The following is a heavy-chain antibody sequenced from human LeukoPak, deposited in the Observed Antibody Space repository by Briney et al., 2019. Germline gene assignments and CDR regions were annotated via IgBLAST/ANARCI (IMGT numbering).Heavy chain of an antibody. CDR3: ARHDCSGGSCYSDY. Sequence: SETLSLTCAVSGGSISSGGYSWSWIRQPPGKGLEWIGCISHGGSTYSNPSLKSRVTISVDTSKNQFSLKLSSVTAADTAVYYCARHDCSGGSCYSDYWGQGTLVTVSS. CDR2: ISHGGST. CDR1: GGSISSGGYS. D-gene: IGHD2-15*01. J-gene: IGHJ4*02. V-gene: IGHV4-30-2*03.